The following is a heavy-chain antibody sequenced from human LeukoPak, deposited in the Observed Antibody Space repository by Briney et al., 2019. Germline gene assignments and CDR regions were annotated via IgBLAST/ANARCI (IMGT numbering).Heavy chain of an antibody. CDR1: GFIFNSYA. CDR3: AKDNRRHYTSGPNPDSLH. D-gene: IGHD6-19*01. J-gene: IGHJ4*02. V-gene: IGHV3-9*01. CDR2: ISWNSGTI. Sequence: GGSLRLSCAGSGFIFNSYAMHWVRQPPGKGLEWVSGISWNSGTIDYADSVRGRFTISRDNAKNSLYLQMDSLRVEDTAFYYCAKDNRRHYTSGPNPDSLHWGQGALVTVSS.